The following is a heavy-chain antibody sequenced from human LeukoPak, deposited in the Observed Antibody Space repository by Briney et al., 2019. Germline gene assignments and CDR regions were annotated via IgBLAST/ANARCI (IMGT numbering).Heavy chain of an antibody. J-gene: IGHJ5*02. CDR1: GYTFTGYY. CDR2: INPNSGGT. V-gene: IGHV1-2*02. Sequence: ASVKVSCKVSGYTFTGYYMHWVRQAPGQGLEWMGWINPNSGGTNYAQKFQGRVTMTRDTPISTAYMELSRLRSDDTAVYYCVTQRIKPTPTQTAWFDPWGQGTLVTVSS. D-gene: IGHD1-1*01. CDR3: VTQRIKPTPTQTAWFDP.